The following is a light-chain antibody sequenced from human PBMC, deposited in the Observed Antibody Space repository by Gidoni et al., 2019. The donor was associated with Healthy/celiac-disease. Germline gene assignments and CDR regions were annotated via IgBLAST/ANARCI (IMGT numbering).Light chain of an antibody. CDR1: QGVSSY. J-gene: IGKJ4*01. CDR2: DAS. V-gene: IGKV3-11*01. CDR3: QQRSNWPSLT. Sequence: EIVFTQSPATLSLSPGERATLASSAGQGVSSYLAWYQQKPGQAPRLLIYDASNRATGLPARFSGSGSGTAFTLTISSLEHEDFAVSYCQQRSNWPSLTFGGGTKVEIK.